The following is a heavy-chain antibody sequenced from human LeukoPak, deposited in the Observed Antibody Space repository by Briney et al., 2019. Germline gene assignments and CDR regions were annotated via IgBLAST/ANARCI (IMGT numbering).Heavy chain of an antibody. J-gene: IGHJ4*02. CDR1: GGSINSNNW. D-gene: IGHD1-26*01. CDR3: ASAWRELPAY. V-gene: IGHV4-4*02. CDR2: IYRDGSA. Sequence: SGTLSLTCTISGGSINSNNWWSWVRQPPGKGLEWIGEIYRDGSAFYSPSLKSRVSISIDKSKNQFSLELSSVTAADTAVYYCASAWRELPAYWGQGNLVTVSS.